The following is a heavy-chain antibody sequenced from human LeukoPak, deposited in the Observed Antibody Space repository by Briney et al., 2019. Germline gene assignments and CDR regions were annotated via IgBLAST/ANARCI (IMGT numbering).Heavy chain of an antibody. Sequence: ASVKVSCKASGYTFTSYDINWVRQATGQGLEWMGWMNPNSGNTGYAQKFQGRVTMTRNTSISTAYMELSSLRSEDTVVYYCARGSGYYYDSSGYHDAFDIWGQGTMVTVSS. CDR3: ARGSGYYYDSSGYHDAFDI. D-gene: IGHD3-22*01. J-gene: IGHJ3*02. CDR2: MNPNSGNT. CDR1: GYTFTSYD. V-gene: IGHV1-8*01.